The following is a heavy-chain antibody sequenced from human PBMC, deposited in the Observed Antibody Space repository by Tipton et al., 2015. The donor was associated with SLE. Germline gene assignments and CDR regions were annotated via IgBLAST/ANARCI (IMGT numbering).Heavy chain of an antibody. J-gene: IGHJ3*02. CDR1: GGSFSGYY. V-gene: IGHV4-59*01. Sequence: TLSLTCAVYGGSFSGYYWSWIRQPPGKALEWIGYIYYSGNTNYNPSLKRRVTISVDTSKNQFSLKLSSVTAADTAVYYCARDLSPYSSSWDDAFDIWGQGTMVTVSS. CDR3: ARDLSPYSSSWDDAFDI. CDR2: IYYSGNT. D-gene: IGHD6-13*01.